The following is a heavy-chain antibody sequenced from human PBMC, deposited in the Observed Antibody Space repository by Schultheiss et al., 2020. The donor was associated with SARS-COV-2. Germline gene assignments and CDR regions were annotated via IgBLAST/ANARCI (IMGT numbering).Heavy chain of an antibody. V-gene: IGHV3-48*04. CDR1: GFTFSSYS. Sequence: GGSLRLSCAASGFTFSSYSMNWVRQAPGKGLEWVSYISSSSSTIYYADSVKGRFTISRDNAKNSLYLQMNSLRAEDTAVYYCARSPDYDFWSGPAGFDYWGQGTLVTVSS. CDR3: ARSPDYDFWSGPAGFDY. D-gene: IGHD3-3*01. CDR2: ISSSSSTI. J-gene: IGHJ4*02.